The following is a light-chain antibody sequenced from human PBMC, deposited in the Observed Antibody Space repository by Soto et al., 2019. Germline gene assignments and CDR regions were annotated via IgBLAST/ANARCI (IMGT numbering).Light chain of an antibody. CDR3: QQSGSSFYT. Sequence: ESVLTQSPGTLSLSPGERATLACRASQSVSSAYLAWYRQIPGQAPRLLIYGAFSRATGIPDRFSGSGSGTDFILSMSGLEPEDYAVYYCQQSGSSFYTFGQGTKLEIK. CDR2: GAF. J-gene: IGKJ2*01. V-gene: IGKV3-20*01. CDR1: QSVSSAY.